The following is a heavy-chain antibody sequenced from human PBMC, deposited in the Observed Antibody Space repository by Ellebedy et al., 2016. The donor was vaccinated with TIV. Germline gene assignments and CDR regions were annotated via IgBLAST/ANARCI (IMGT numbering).Heavy chain of an antibody. V-gene: IGHV3-23*01. CDR1: GFTFSSYS. Sequence: GESLKISXAASGFTFSSYSMNWVRQAPGKGLEWVSAISGSGGSTYYADSVKGRFTFSRDNSKNTLYLQMNSLRAEDTAVYYCAKYRERTMVRGVHDDYWGQGTLVIVSS. CDR2: ISGSGGST. J-gene: IGHJ4*02. CDR3: AKYRERTMVRGVHDDY. D-gene: IGHD3-10*01.